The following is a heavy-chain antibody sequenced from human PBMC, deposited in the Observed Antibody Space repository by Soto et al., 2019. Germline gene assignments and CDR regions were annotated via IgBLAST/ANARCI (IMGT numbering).Heavy chain of an antibody. CDR1: GYTFTSYG. V-gene: IGHV1-18*01. D-gene: IGHD1-26*01. J-gene: IGHJ4*02. Sequence: GASVKVSCKASGYTFTSYGISWVRQAPGQGLEWMGWISAYNGNTNYAQKLQGRVTMTTDTSTSTAYMELRSLRSDDTAVYYCVATYRRYYFDYWGQGTLVTVSS. CDR2: ISAYNGNT. CDR3: VATYRRYYFDY.